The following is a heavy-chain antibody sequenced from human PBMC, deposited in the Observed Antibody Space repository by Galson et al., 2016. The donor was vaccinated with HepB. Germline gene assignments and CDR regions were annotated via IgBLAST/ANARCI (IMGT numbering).Heavy chain of an antibody. Sequence: SLRLSCAGSGFTLSRHSMNWVRQAPGKGLEWISYISITSTTKYYADSVKGRFTISRDNAKNSLYMQMNSLRDEETAVYDCARDDRWYYYDSSGYYYGAFDMWGQGTMVAVSS. J-gene: IGHJ3*02. CDR2: ISITSTTK. CDR1: GFTLSRHS. V-gene: IGHV3-48*02. D-gene: IGHD3-22*01. CDR3: ARDDRWYYYDSSGYYYGAFDM.